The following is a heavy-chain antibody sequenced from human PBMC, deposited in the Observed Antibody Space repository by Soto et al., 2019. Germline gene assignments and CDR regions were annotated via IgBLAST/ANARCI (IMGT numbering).Heavy chain of an antibody. CDR3: ARENSGWQGYFDY. CDR1: SDSVNIYY. CDR2: IYYSGST. V-gene: IGHV4-59*02. D-gene: IGHD5-12*01. Sequence: SETLSLTRAASSDSVNIYYWTWIRQPPGKGLEWIGYIYYSGSTNYNPSLKSRVTISVATSKTQFSLKLSSVTAADTAVYYCARENSGWQGYFDYWGQGTLVTVSS. J-gene: IGHJ4*02.